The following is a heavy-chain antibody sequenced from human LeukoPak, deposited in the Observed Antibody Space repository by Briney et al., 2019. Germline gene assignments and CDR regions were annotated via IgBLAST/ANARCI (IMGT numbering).Heavy chain of an antibody. J-gene: IGHJ5*02. CDR3: ARGQYYFGSGSS. V-gene: IGHV5-10-1*01. Sequence: AGESLRISCKASGYSFTSYWTSWVRQMPGKGLEWMGKIDPSDSYTNYSPSFQGHVTISADKSVSTAYLQWSSLKASDTAIYYCARGQYYFGSGSSWGQGTLVTVSS. CDR1: GYSFTSYW. D-gene: IGHD3-10*01. CDR2: IDPSDSYT.